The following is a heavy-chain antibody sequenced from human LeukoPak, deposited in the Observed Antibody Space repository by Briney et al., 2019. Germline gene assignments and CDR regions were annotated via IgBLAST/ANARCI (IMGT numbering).Heavy chain of an antibody. D-gene: IGHD1-26*01. V-gene: IGHV3-9*01. CDR1: GFAFDDYA. J-gene: IGHJ6*02. CDR3: AKDKGSGSYKIADNYYYYGMDV. Sequence: GGSLRLSCAASGFAFDDYAMHWVRQAPGKGLEWVSGLTWNSRSIGYADSVKGRFTISRDNVKNSLYLQMNSLRAEDTALYYCAKDKGSGSYKIADNYYYYGMDVWGQGTTVPSL. CDR2: LTWNSRSI.